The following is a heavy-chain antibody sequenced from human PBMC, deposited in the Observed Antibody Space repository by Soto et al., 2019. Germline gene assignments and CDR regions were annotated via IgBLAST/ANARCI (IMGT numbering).Heavy chain of an antibody. J-gene: IGHJ6*02. V-gene: IGHV3-13*05. CDR2: ISAAGDP. Sequence: EVQLVESGGGLVQPGGSLRLSCEASGFTFRNYDMHWVRHGTGKGLVWVSGISAAGDPDYADSVEGRFTISREYAQNSFFLQMNSLRVGDTAVSYCARTDRDFYGRDVWGQGTTFIVSS. CDR3: ARTDRDFYGRDV. CDR1: GFTFRNYD.